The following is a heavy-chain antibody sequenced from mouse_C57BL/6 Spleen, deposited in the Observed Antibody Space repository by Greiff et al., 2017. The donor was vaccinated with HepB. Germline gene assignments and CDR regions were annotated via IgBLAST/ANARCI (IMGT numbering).Heavy chain of an antibody. CDR1: GYTFTDYY. CDR2: INPYNGGT. Sequence: VQLKQSGPVLVKPGASVKMSCKASGYTFTDYYMNWVKQSHGKSLEWIGVINPYNGGTSYNQKFKGKATLTVDKSSSTAYMELNSLTSEDSAVYYCAQTALYYFDYWGQGTTLTVSS. V-gene: IGHV1-19*01. J-gene: IGHJ2*01. D-gene: IGHD3-2*01. CDR3: AQTALYYFDY.